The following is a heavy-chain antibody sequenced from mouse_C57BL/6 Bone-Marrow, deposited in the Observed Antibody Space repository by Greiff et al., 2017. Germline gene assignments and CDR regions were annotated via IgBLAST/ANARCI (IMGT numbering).Heavy chain of an antibody. CDR2: IRNKANNHAT. CDR3: TGLLRPYWYFDV. J-gene: IGHJ1*03. CDR1: GFTFSDAW. Sequence: EVKVEESGGGLVQPGGSMKLSCAASGFTFSDAWMDWVRQSPEKGLEWVAEIRNKANNHATYYAESVKGRFTISRDDSKSSVYLQMNSLRAEDTGIYYCTGLLRPYWYFDVWGTGTTVTVSS. V-gene: IGHV6-6*01. D-gene: IGHD1-1*01.